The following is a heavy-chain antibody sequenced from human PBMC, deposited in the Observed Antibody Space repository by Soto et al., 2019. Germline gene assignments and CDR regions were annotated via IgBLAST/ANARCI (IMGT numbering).Heavy chain of an antibody. Sequence: EVQLLESGGGLVQPGGSQRLSCAASGVTFSSYAMSWVRQDPGKGLEWVSVISGSGGRTYYADSVKGRFPISRDNSTNTLYLQMNSRRAEDPAIYYCAKIEPSAGADDWGQGTLLTVSA. CDR2: ISGSGGRT. V-gene: IGHV3-23*01. CDR1: GVTFSSYA. CDR3: AKIEPSAGADD. J-gene: IGHJ4*02. D-gene: IGHD6-13*01.